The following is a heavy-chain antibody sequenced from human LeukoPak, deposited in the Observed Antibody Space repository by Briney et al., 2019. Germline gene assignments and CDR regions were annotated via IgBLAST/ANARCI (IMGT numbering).Heavy chain of an antibody. CDR1: GYTFTSYG. J-gene: IGHJ3*02. D-gene: IGHD3-3*01. CDR2: ISAYNGNT. Sequence: GASVKVSCKASGYTFTSYGISWVRQAPGQGLEWMGWISAYNGNTNYAQKLQGRVAMTTDTSTSTAYMELRSLRSDDTAVYYCARGRTDDFWSGSSPASPSPESDAFDIWGQGTMATVSS. CDR3: ARGRTDDFWSGSSPASPSPESDAFDI. V-gene: IGHV1-18*01.